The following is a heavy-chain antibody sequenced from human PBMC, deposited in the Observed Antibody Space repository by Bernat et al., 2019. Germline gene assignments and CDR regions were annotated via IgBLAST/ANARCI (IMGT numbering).Heavy chain of an antibody. D-gene: IGHD2-21*01. CDR2: VKSKADGETT. J-gene: IGHJ4*02. CDR3: VEDWPGESYPFDY. V-gene: IGHV3-15*01. Sequence: EVQLVESGGGLVKTGGSLRLSCAASGFTFSSAWMTWVRQVPGKGLEWVGRVKSKADGETTDYAAPVKGRFTVSRDDSERTLYLQMNGLKTEATAVYYCVEDWPGESYPFDYWGQGTLVTVSS. CDR1: GFTFSSAW.